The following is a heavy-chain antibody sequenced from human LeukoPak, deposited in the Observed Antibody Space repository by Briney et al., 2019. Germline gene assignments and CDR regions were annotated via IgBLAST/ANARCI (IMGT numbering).Heavy chain of an antibody. V-gene: IGHV4-39*01. D-gene: IGHD1-26*01. J-gene: IGHJ4*02. CDR3: ARLPLGDPSDY. CDR2: ISYSGST. Sequence: PSETLSLTCTVSGGSISSSSYYWGWIRQPPGKGLEWIGSISYSGSTYYNPSLKSRVTISVDTSKYQFSLKLSSVTAADTAVYYCARLPLGDPSDYWGQGTLVTVSS. CDR1: GGSISSSSYY.